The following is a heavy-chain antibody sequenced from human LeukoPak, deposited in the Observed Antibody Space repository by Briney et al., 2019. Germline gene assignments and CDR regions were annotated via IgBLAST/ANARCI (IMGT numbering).Heavy chain of an antibody. CDR3: ARGGGWHY. CDR1: GGPFSGYY. J-gene: IGHJ4*02. Sequence: PSETLSLTCAVYGGPFSGYYWSWIRQPPGKGLEWIGEINHSGSTNYNPSLKSRVTISVDTSKNQFSLKLSSVTAADTAVYYCARGGGWHYWGQGTLVTVSS. V-gene: IGHV4-34*01. CDR2: INHSGST.